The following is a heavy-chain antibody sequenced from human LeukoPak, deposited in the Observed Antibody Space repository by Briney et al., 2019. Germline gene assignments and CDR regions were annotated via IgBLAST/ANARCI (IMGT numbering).Heavy chain of an antibody. J-gene: IGHJ3*02. Sequence: SVKVTCKASGYTFISYGISGVRQAPGKEREGMGWISAYNCNTNYAQKLQGRVTMTTDTSTSTAYMEVRSLRSDDTAVYYCARDTPRDYDFWSGYSYDAFDIWGQGTMVTVSS. CDR3: ARDTPRDYDFWSGYSYDAFDI. CDR1: GYTFISYG. CDR2: ISAYNCNT. V-gene: IGHV1-18*01. D-gene: IGHD3-3*01.